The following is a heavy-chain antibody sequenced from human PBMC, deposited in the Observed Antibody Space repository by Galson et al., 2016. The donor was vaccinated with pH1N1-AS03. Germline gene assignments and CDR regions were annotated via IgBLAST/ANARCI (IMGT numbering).Heavy chain of an antibody. CDR3: AKGSGYCSDATCYRFD. Sequence: SLRLSCAASEFSFSRFAMAWVRQAPGKGSGENTWYAESAKGRFTISRDNSKNTLYLQLNSLGAEDTALYYCAKGSGYCSDATCYRFD. J-gene: IGHJ4*01. CDR1: EFSFSRFA. V-gene: IGHV3-23*01. CDR2: GENT. D-gene: IGHD2-15*01.